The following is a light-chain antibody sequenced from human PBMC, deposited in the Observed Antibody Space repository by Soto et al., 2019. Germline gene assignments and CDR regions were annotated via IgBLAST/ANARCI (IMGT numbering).Light chain of an antibody. CDR3: SLYTSSSTYV. J-gene: IGLJ1*01. CDR2: EVT. Sequence: QSALTQPASVSGSPGQSITISCTGTSGDIGGYNYVSWYQQHPGKAPKLLISEVTNRPSGVSNRFSGSRSGHTASLTISGLQAEDEADYYCSLYTSSSTYVFGTGTKLTVL. V-gene: IGLV2-14*01. CDR1: SGDIGGYNY.